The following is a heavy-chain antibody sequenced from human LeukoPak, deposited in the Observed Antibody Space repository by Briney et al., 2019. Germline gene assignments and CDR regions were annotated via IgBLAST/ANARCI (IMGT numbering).Heavy chain of an antibody. CDR1: GFTFSSYA. Sequence: PGGPLRLSCAASGFTFSSYAMHWVRQAPGKGLEWVAVISYDGSNKYYADSVKGRFTISRDNSKNTLYLQMNSLRAEDTAVYYCARESIAVAGRGDYWGQGTLVTVSS. CDR3: ARESIAVAGRGDY. D-gene: IGHD6-19*01. J-gene: IGHJ4*02. V-gene: IGHV3-30*04. CDR2: ISYDGSNK.